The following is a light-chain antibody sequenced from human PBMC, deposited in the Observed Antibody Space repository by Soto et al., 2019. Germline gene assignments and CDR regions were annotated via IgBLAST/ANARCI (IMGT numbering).Light chain of an antibody. CDR2: EVT. V-gene: IGLV2-8*01. CDR1: SSDIGGYSY. Sequence: QSVLAQPPSASGSPGQSVTISWTGTSSDIGGYSYVAWYQQHPGKAPKLIIYEVTKRPSGVPDRFSGSKSGNSASLTVFGLQAEDEAVYYCGSYAGSKNWGVFGGGTNLTVL. J-gene: IGLJ3*02. CDR3: GSYAGSKNWGV.